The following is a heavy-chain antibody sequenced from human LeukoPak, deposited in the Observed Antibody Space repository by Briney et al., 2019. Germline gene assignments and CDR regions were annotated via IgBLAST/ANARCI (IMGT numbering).Heavy chain of an antibody. J-gene: IGHJ4*02. CDR2: IFASGSTT. CDR3: AKDRSIVGVTPIDY. CDR1: GFTFSGYA. Sequence: GGSLRLSCAASGFTFSGYAMNWVRQAPGKGLEWVSLIFASGSTTKYADSVKGRFTISRDNSKNTLYLQMNSLRAEDTAVYYCAKDRSIVGVTPIDYWGQGTLVTVSS. D-gene: IGHD1-26*01. V-gene: IGHV3-23*03.